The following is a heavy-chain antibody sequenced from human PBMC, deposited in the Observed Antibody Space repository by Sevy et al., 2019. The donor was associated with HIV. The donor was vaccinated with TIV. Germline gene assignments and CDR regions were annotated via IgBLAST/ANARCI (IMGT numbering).Heavy chain of an antibody. D-gene: IGHD2-21*02. CDR1: GFTFSNAW. V-gene: IGHV3-15*01. CDR2: IKSKTDGGTT. Sequence: GGSLRLSCAASGFTFSNAWMSWVRQAPGKGLEWVGRIKSKTDGGTTDYAAPVKGRFTITRDDSKNTLYLQMNSLKTEDTAMYYCTTDLQNIVVVTAHRLFDDAFDIWGQGTMVTVSS. J-gene: IGHJ3*02. CDR3: TTDLQNIVVVTAHRLFDDAFDI.